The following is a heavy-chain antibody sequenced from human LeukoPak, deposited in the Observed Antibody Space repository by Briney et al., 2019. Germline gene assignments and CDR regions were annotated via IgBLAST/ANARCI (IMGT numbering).Heavy chain of an antibody. D-gene: IGHD1-26*01. CDR3: ATLGGSYYEGY. Sequence: SETLSLTCAVYGGSFSGYYWSWIRQPPGKGLEWIGEINHSGSTNYNPSLKSRVTISVDTSKNQFSLKLSSVTAADTAVYYRATLGGSYYEGYWGQGTLVTVSS. CDR2: INHSGST. V-gene: IGHV4-34*01. J-gene: IGHJ4*02. CDR1: GGSFSGYY.